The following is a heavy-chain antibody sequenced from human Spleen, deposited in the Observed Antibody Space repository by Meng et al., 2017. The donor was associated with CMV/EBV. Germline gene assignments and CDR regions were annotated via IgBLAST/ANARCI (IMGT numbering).Heavy chain of an antibody. V-gene: IGHV1-18*01. CDR3: ARGMTIVKTGWFDP. CDR2: IDAGNGDT. D-gene: IGHD4-11*01. CDR1: GYTFTSYG. J-gene: IGHJ5*02. Sequence: ASVKVSCKASGYTFTSYGISWVRQAPGQGLEWVGWIDAGNGDTKYAQSFLGRVTMTTDTSTNTAYMELRSLTSDDAAVYFCARGMTIVKTGWFDPWGQGTLVTVSS.